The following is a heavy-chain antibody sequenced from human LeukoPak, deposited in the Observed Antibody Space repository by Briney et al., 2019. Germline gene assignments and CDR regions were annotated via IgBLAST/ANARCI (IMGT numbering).Heavy chain of an antibody. CDR3: AKFMIVVVIGKNYFDY. J-gene: IGHJ4*02. CDR1: GFTFSSYA. V-gene: IGHV3-23*01. CDR2: ITGSGGST. Sequence: PGGSLRLSCAASGFTFSSYAMSWVRQAPGKGLEWVSAITGSGGSTYYADSVKGRFTISRDNSKNTLYLQMNRLRAEDTAVYYCAKFMIVVVIGKNYFDYWGQGTLVTVSS. D-gene: IGHD3-22*01.